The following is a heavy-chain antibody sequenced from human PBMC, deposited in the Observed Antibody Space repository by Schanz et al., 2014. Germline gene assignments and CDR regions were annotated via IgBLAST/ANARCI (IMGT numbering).Heavy chain of an antibody. CDR1: GASISFYD. Sequence: QVQLQESGPGLVKPSETLSLTCTVSGASISFYDWNWIRQSPGKGLEWIGYIYHSGSPIYNPSLQSRATISIDTPKTHSSLKRESVTAADTAMYFCARQGDVYRLDYWGQGTLVTVTS. V-gene: IGHV4-59*08. D-gene: IGHD1-26*01. CDR3: ARQGDVYRLDY. CDR2: IYHSGSP. J-gene: IGHJ4*02.